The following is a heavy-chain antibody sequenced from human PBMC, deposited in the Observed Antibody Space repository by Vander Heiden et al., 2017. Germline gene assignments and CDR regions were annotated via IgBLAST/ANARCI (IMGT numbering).Heavy chain of an antibody. Sequence: EVQLFESGGGLVQPGVALRPPCVASGSTLSTYVMTWVRQAPGQGLGWVSTISGTYGNTYYADSVMGRFTISRDNSNNTFFLQMNSLRADDTAIYYCARGGAWLQPHFDNWGQGTLVTVSS. CDR3: ARGGAWLQPHFDN. CDR2: ISGTYGNT. CDR1: GSTLSTYV. V-gene: IGHV3-23*01. J-gene: IGHJ4*02. D-gene: IGHD6-19*01.